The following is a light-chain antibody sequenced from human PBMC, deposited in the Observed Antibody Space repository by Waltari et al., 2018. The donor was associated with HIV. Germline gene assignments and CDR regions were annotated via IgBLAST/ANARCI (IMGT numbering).Light chain of an antibody. CDR2: VNSDGSH. J-gene: IGLJ1*01. CDR3: QTWGNCIYV. V-gene: IGLV4-69*01. CDR1: SGHSRYA. Sequence: QLVLTQSPSASASLGASVKLTCTLSSGHSRYAIAWHQQQPEKGPRYPMKVNSDGSHTKGDGFPDRFSGSSSGADHYLTISSLQSEDEADYYCQTWGNCIYVFGTGTKVTVL.